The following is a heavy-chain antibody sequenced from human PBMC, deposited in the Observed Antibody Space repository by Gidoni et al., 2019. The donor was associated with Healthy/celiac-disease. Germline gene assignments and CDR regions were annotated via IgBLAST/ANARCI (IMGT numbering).Heavy chain of an antibody. Sequence: EVQLLESGGGLVQPGGSLRLSCAASGFTFSRYAMSWVRQDPGKGLGWVSAISGSGGSTYYADSVKGRFTISRDNSKNTLYLQMNSLRAEDTAVYYCAKDHRYDFWSGYTLFDPWGQGTLVTVSS. CDR1: GFTFSRYA. D-gene: IGHD3-3*01. CDR2: ISGSGGST. J-gene: IGHJ5*02. V-gene: IGHV3-23*01. CDR3: AKDHRYDFWSGYTLFDP.